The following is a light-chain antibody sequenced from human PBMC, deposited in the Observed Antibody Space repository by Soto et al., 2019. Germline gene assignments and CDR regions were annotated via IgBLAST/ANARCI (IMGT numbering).Light chain of an antibody. J-gene: IGLJ2*01. CDR3: SSYTTSSTVV. CDR2: EVN. Sequence: QSVLTQPASVSGSPGQSITLSCTRTSSDVGVFHYVSWYQQHPGKAPKLIIYEVNNRPSGVSNRFSGSKSGNTASLTISGLQAEDEADYYCSSYTTSSTVVFGGGTKLTVL. V-gene: IGLV2-14*01. CDR1: SSDVGVFHY.